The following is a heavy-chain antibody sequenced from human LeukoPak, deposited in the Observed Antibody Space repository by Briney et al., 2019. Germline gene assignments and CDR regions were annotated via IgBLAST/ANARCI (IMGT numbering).Heavy chain of an antibody. Sequence: ASVKVSCKASGGTFSSYAISWVRQAPGQGLEWMGGVIPIFGTANYAQKFQGRVTITADKSTSTAYMELSSLRSDDTAVYYCAKAGDAYNYGGNFDYWGQGTLVTVSS. CDR1: GGTFSSYA. D-gene: IGHD5-24*01. V-gene: IGHV1-69*06. CDR2: VIPIFGTA. CDR3: AKAGDAYNYGGNFDY. J-gene: IGHJ4*02.